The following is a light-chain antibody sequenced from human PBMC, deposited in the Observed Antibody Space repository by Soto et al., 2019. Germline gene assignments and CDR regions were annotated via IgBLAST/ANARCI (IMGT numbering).Light chain of an antibody. CDR2: KAS. CDR3: QQYNSYMYT. Sequence: DIQMTQSPSTLSASLGDRVTITCRASQSISSWLAWYQQKPGKAPKLLIYKASSLESGVPSRFSGSGSGTEFTLTISRLQSDDFATYYCQQYNSYMYTFGQGTKLEIK. CDR1: QSISSW. J-gene: IGKJ2*01. V-gene: IGKV1-5*03.